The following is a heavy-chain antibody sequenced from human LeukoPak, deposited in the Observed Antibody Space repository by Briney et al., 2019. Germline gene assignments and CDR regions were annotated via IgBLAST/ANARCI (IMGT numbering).Heavy chain of an antibody. CDR2: ISGSGGST. J-gene: IGHJ1*01. V-gene: IGHV3-23*01. D-gene: IGHD3-22*01. Sequence: GGSLRLSCAASGFTFSSYAMSWVRHAPGKGLEWVSAISGSGGSTYYADSVKGRFTISRDNSKNTLYLQMNSLRAEDTAVYYCAKDAPLDYYDSSGYYTFQHWGQGTLVTVSS. CDR1: GFTFSSYA. CDR3: AKDAPLDYYDSSGYYTFQH.